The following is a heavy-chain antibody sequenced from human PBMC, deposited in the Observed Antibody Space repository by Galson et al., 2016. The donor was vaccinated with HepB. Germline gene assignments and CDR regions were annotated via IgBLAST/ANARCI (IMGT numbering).Heavy chain of an antibody. D-gene: IGHD6-13*01. CDR1: GFTFGSYS. V-gene: IGHV3-48*01. J-gene: IGHJ4*02. Sequence: SLRLSCAASGFTFGSYSMNWVRQAPGKGLGWVSHISSSSSTIYYVDSVKGRFTISRDNAKNSLYLQMNSLRAEDTAVYYCAKVKQLTYFDSWGQGTLVTVSS. CDR2: ISSSSSTI. CDR3: AKVKQLTYFDS.